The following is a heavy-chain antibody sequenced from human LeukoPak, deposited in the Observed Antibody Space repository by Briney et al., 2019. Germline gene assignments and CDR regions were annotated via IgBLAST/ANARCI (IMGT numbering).Heavy chain of an antibody. CDR2: ISDSGGST. D-gene: IGHD1-26*01. J-gene: IGHJ3*02. V-gene: IGHV3-23*01. Sequence: GGSLRLSCAASGFTFSTYAMSWVRQAPGKGLEWVSGISDSGGSTYNADSVKGRFTISRDNSKNTLYLQMNSLRAEDTAVYYCARIVAGGAFDIWGQGTMVTVSS. CDR1: GFTFSTYA. CDR3: ARIVAGGAFDI.